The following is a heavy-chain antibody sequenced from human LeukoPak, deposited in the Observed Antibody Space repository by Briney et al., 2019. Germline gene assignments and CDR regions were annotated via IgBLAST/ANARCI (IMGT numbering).Heavy chain of an antibody. CDR3: ARGEYSSSWTYYYYGMDV. Sequence: PSETLSLTCTVSGGSISSYYWSWIRQPAGKGLEWIGRIYTSGSTNYNPSLKSRVTMSVDTSKNQFSLKLSSVTAADTAVYYCARGEYSSSWTYYYYGMDVWGQGTTVTVSS. V-gene: IGHV4-4*07. J-gene: IGHJ6*02. CDR1: GGSISSYY. D-gene: IGHD6-6*01. CDR2: IYTSGST.